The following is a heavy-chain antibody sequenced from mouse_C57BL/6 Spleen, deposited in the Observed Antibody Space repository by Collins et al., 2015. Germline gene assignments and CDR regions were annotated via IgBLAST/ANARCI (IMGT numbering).Heavy chain of an antibody. V-gene: IGHV6-3*01. Sequence: EVKLEESGGGLVQPGGSMKLSCVASGFTFSNYWVNWVRQSPEKGLEWVAQIRLKSDNYATHYAESVKGRFTISRDDSKSSVYLQMNNLRAEDTGIYYCTGHYSNHYYVVDYWDQGTSVTVSS. CDR1: GFTFSNYW. CDR2: IRLKSDNYAT. D-gene: IGHD2-5*01. CDR3: TGHYSNHYYVVDY. J-gene: IGHJ4*01.